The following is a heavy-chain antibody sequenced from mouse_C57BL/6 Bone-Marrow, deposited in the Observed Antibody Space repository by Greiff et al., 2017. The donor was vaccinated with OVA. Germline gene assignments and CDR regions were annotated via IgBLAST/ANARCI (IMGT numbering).Heavy chain of an antibody. D-gene: IGHD2-2*01. CDR2: IDPSDSYT. V-gene: IGHV1-59*01. J-gene: IGHJ2*01. CDR3: ARNYGYDD. CDR1: GYTFTSYW. Sequence: QVQLQQPWAELVRPGTSVQLSCTASGYTFTSYWMHWVKQRPGQGLEWIGVIDPSDSYTNYNPKFKGKATLTVDTSTSTAYMQLSSMTSEDAAGYYGARNYGYDDWGQGTTLTVSS.